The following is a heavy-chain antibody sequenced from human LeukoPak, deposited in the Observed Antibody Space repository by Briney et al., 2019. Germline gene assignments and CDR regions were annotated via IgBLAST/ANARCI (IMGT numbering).Heavy chain of an antibody. CDR1: GFTFSKYA. D-gene: IGHD1-26*01. V-gene: IGHV3-33*01. Sequence: PGGSLRLSCAASGFTFSKYAMHWVRQTPGKGLEWVAAVWNDGSDENYADSVKGRFTISSDNSKNTLYLQMNSLRAEDTAVYYCTFAIGRSQGAFDIWGHGTMITVSS. CDR3: TFAIGRSQGAFDI. CDR2: VWNDGSDE. J-gene: IGHJ3*02.